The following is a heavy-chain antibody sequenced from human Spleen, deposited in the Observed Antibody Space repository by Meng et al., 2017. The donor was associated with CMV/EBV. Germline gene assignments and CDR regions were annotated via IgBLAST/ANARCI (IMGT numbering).Heavy chain of an antibody. CDR3: ASGVDTAMVFRSGGMDV. J-gene: IGHJ6*02. V-gene: IGHV4-34*01. D-gene: IGHD5-18*01. Sequence: GSLRLSCAVSGGSFGSFYWSWIRQPPGKGLEWIGAINHSGSANYNPSLKRRVTISADTSKNQFSLRLTSVTAADTAVYYCASGVDTAMVFRSGGMDVWGQGTTVTVSS. CDR2: INHSGSA. CDR1: GGSFGSFY.